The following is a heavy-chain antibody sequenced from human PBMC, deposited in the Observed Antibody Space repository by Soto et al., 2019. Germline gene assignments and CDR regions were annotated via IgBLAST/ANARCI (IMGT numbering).Heavy chain of an antibody. CDR1: GGSVSSGSHY. J-gene: IGHJ4*02. CDR2: IHYSGTT. D-gene: IGHD3-10*01. V-gene: IGHV4-61*01. CDR3: ARGYYGSGSGGYYFDY. Sequence: QVQLQESGPGLVKPSETLSLTCTVSGGSVSSGSHYWSWIRQSPRKGLEWIGYIHYSGTTNYNPSLKSRVIISVDTSKNQLSLKLSSVTAADTAVYYCARGYYGSGSGGYYFDYWGQGTLVTVSS.